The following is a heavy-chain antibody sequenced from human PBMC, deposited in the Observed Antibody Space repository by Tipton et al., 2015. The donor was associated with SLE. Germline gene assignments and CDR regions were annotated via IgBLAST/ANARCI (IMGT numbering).Heavy chain of an antibody. CDR1: GGSISSYF. Sequence: GLVKPSETLSLTCTVSGGSISSYFWSWLRQSPGKGLEWIGYINYSGSTRYNLSLKSRVTISVDTSRNQFSLSLNSVTAADTAVYYCARSALHIPVPATSFDYWGQGSLVTVSS. CDR3: ARSALHIPVPATSFDY. D-gene: IGHD6-19*01. J-gene: IGHJ4*02. CDR2: INYSGST. V-gene: IGHV4-59*08.